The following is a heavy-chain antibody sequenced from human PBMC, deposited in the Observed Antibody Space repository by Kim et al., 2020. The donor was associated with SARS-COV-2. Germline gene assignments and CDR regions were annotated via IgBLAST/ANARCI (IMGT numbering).Heavy chain of an antibody. V-gene: IGHV3-53*01. CDR3: AGGFAVARIEYYFDY. Sequence: AGSVKGRFSIAGDNSKNTLYLKMSSLRAEDRAVYYCAGGFAVARIEYYFDYWGEGTLVTVSS. D-gene: IGHD6-19*01. J-gene: IGHJ4*02.